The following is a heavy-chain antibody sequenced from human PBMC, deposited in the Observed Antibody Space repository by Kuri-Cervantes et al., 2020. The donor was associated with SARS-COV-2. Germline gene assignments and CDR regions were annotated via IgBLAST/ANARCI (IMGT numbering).Heavy chain of an antibody. D-gene: IGHD2-21*02. Sequence: SETLSLTCAVSGGSISSGGYSWSWIRQPPGKGLEWIGEIYHSGSTNYNPSLKSRVTISVDKSKNQFSLKLSSVTAADTAVYYCARDTGYCGGDCSAFDIWGQGTMVTVSS. CDR1: GGSISSGGYS. V-gene: IGHV4-30-2*01. J-gene: IGHJ3*02. CDR3: ARDTGYCGGDCSAFDI. CDR2: IYHSGST.